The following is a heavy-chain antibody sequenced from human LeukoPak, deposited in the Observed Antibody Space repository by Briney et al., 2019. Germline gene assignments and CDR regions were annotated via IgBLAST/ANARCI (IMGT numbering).Heavy chain of an antibody. Sequence: SETLSLTCTVSGGSISSSSYYWSWIRQPAGKGLEWIGRIYTSGSTNYNPSLKSRVTMSVDTSKNQFSLKLSSVTAADTAVYYCARVRQWPYNWFDPWGQGTLVTVSS. CDR1: GGSISSSSYY. D-gene: IGHD6-19*01. V-gene: IGHV4-61*02. CDR2: IYTSGST. J-gene: IGHJ5*02. CDR3: ARVRQWPYNWFDP.